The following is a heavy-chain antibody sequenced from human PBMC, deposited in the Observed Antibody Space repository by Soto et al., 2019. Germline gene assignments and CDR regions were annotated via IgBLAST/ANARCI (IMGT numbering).Heavy chain of an antibody. J-gene: IGHJ6*02. Sequence: GGSLRLSCAASGFTFSSYGMHWVRQAPGKGLEWVAVISYDGSNKYYADSVKGRFTISRDNSKNTLYLQMNSLRAEDTAVYYCAKDGIQLWLRGENYYGMDVWGQGTTVTVSS. CDR3: AKDGIQLWLRGENYYGMDV. CDR2: ISYDGSNK. D-gene: IGHD5-18*01. V-gene: IGHV3-30*18. CDR1: GFTFSSYG.